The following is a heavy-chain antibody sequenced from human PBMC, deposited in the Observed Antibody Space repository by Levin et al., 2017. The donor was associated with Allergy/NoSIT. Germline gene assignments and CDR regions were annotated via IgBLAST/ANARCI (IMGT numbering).Heavy chain of an antibody. D-gene: IGHD2-15*01. V-gene: IGHV1-69*13. J-gene: IGHJ4*02. CDR1: GGTFSSYA. CDR3: ARLALVAATEAPGD. Sequence: VASVKVSCKASGGTFSSYAISWVRQAPGQGLEWMGGIIPIFGTANYAQKFQGRVTITADESTSTAYMELSSLRSEDTAVYYCARLALVAATEAPGDWGQGTLVTVSS. CDR2: IIPIFGTA.